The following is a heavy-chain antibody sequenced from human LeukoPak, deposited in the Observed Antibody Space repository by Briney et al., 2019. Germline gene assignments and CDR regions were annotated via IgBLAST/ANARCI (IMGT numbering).Heavy chain of an antibody. Sequence: PGGSLRLSCAASGFTLTNAWMSWVRQAPGKGLEWVGRIKSKTDGGTTDYAAPVKGRFIISRDDSKNTLYLQMNSLRAEDTAVYYCARDRSSNEYYFDYWGQGTLVTVSS. CDR2: IKSKTDGGTT. J-gene: IGHJ4*02. D-gene: IGHD2-2*01. CDR3: ARDRSSNEYYFDY. V-gene: IGHV3-15*01. CDR1: GFTLTNAW.